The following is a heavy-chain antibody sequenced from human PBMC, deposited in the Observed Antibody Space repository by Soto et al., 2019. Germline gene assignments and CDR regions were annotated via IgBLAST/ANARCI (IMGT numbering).Heavy chain of an antibody. CDR2: IYTTGST. Sequence: QVQLQESGPGLVKPSETLSLTCTVSGGSISTYFWSWIRQPAGGGLEWIGRIYTTGSTNYNPSLKSRVTMSLDTSRNQFSLKLSSVTVADTAVYYCAREGGYFDSSGSGVYHYHGVDVWGQGTTVTVSS. CDR3: AREGGYFDSSGSGVYHYHGVDV. D-gene: IGHD3-22*01. V-gene: IGHV4-4*07. J-gene: IGHJ6*02. CDR1: GGSISTYF.